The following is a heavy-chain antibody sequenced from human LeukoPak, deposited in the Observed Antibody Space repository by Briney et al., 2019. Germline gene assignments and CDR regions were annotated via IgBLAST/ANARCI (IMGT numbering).Heavy chain of an antibody. CDR2: IQSDRSNE. Sequence: GGSLRLSCAASRFTFSSYGMHWVRQAPGKGLEWVAYIQSDRSNEQYADSVKGRFSISRDRSKNILYLQMNSLRAEDTAVYYCAKSHHVTAIDYWGQGTLVTVSS. CDR3: AKSHHVTAIDY. J-gene: IGHJ4*02. CDR1: RFTFSSYG. D-gene: IGHD2-21*02. V-gene: IGHV3-30*02.